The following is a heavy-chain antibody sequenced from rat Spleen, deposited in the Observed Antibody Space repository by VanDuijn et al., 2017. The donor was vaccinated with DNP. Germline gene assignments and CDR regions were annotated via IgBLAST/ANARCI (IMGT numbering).Heavy chain of an antibody. V-gene: IGHV5-20*01. CDR3: TTGPDGSYYYWYFDF. Sequence: EVQLVESGGGLVQPGRSMKLSCAASGFTFSNYGMAWVRQAPKKGLEWVAYISYDGGSTYYRDSVKGRFTISRDNAKSTLNLQMDSLRSEDTATYYCTTGPDGSYYYWYFDFWGPGTMVTVSS. CDR2: ISYDGGST. CDR1: GFTFSNYG. D-gene: IGHD1-12*02. J-gene: IGHJ1*01.